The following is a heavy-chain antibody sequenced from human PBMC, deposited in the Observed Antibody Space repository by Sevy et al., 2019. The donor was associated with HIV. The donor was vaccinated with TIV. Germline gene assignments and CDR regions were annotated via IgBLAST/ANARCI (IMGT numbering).Heavy chain of an antibody. Sequence: ASVKVSCKASGYTFSSYGISWVRQAPGQGLEWMGWISDYNGYTNYAHKFQGRVTMSTEKSTRTAYMELRSLRSDDTAVHFCAREGYYYRSGTYRPPNYYGMDVWGQGTAVTVSS. D-gene: IGHD3-10*01. V-gene: IGHV1-18*01. CDR3: AREGYYYRSGTYRPPNYYGMDV. J-gene: IGHJ6*02. CDR1: GYTFSSYG. CDR2: ISDYNGYT.